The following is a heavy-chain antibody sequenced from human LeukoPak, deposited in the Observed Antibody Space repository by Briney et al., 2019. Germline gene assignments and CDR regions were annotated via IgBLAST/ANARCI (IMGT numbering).Heavy chain of an antibody. CDR2: IYYSGST. V-gene: IGHV4-59*01. Sequence: SETLSLTCTVSGDSISSYYWSWIRQPPGKGLEWIGYIYYSGSTNYNPSLKSRVTISVDTSKNQFSLKLSSVTAADTAVYYCARYSGGYYSAFDYWGQGTLVTVSS. D-gene: IGHD4/OR15-4a*01. CDR3: ARYSGGYYSAFDY. J-gene: IGHJ4*02. CDR1: GDSISSYY.